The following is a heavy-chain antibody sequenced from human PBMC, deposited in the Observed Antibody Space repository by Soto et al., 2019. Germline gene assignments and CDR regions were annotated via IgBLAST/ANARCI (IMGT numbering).Heavy chain of an antibody. Sequence: GGSLRLSCAASGFPFSIYSMNLVRQSPGKGLEWVSYISSSSSTIYYADSVKGRFTISRDNAKNSLYLQMNSLRDEDTAVYYCARDRQQWMVGSAFDYWGQGTLFTVSS. CDR2: ISSSSSTI. D-gene: IGHD6-19*01. CDR1: GFPFSIYS. CDR3: ARDRQQWMVGSAFDY. V-gene: IGHV3-48*02. J-gene: IGHJ4*02.